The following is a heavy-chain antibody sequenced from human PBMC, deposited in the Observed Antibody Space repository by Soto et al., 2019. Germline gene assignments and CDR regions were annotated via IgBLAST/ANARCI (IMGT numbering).Heavy chain of an antibody. J-gene: IGHJ4*02. Sequence: QVQLVQSGPEVKKPGASVKVSCKASGYTFTNFGISWVRQAPGQGLEWMGWITTYNGNTNYAENLQGRVTMIADTSANIALMELRSLRSDDTAVYYCARTSPVYCSGGSGYSDHRGQGTLVNGSS. CDR1: GYTFTNFG. V-gene: IGHV1-18*01. D-gene: IGHD2-15*01. CDR3: ARTSPVYCSGGSGYSDH. CDR2: ITTYNGNT.